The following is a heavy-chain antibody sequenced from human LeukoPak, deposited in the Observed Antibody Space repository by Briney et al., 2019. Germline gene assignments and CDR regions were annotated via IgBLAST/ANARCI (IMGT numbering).Heavy chain of an antibody. Sequence: SETLSLTCTVSGGSISSYYWSWIRQPPGKGLEWLGYIYYSGSTNYNPSLKSRVTISVDTSKNQFSPKLSSVTAADTAVYYCARDRTDGGLPYYFDYWGQGTLVTVSS. CDR3: ARDRTDGGLPYYFDY. V-gene: IGHV4-59*01. CDR2: IYYSGST. CDR1: GGSISSYY. J-gene: IGHJ4*02. D-gene: IGHD4-23*01.